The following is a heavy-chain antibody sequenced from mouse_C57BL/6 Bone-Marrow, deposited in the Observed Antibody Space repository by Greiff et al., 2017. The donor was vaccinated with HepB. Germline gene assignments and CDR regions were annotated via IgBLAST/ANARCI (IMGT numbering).Heavy chain of an antibody. J-gene: IGHJ2*01. CDR1: GYTFTDYY. CDR2: IFPGSGST. Sequence: QVQLQQSGPELVKPGASVKITCKASGYTFTDYYINWVKQRPGQGLEWIGWIFPGSGSTYYNEKFKGTATLTVDKYSITAYMLLSSLTSDDSAVYFCARGRIHDYGSSYRVYFDYWGQGTTLTVSS. D-gene: IGHD1-1*01. V-gene: IGHV1-75*01. CDR3: ARGRIHDYGSSYRVYFDY.